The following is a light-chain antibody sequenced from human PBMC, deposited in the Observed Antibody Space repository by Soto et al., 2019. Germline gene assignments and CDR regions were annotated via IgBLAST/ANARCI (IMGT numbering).Light chain of an antibody. CDR3: QQYKNWPLT. J-gene: IGKJ4*01. Sequence: DIVLTQSPATLSLSPGERATLYCGASQSVSSSYLAWYQQKPGQAPRLLIYGASTRATGFPARFSGSGSGTDFTLTISSLKSEDFEVYYCQQYKNWPLTFGGGTKVDIK. V-gene: IGKV3-15*01. CDR1: QSVSSSY. CDR2: GAS.